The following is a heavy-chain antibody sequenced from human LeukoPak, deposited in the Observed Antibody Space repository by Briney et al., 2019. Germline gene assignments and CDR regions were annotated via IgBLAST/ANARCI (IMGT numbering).Heavy chain of an antibody. D-gene: IGHD6-6*01. V-gene: IGHV1-18*01. CDR3: ARDRVYQEGLYY. CDR2: ISAYNGNT. J-gene: IGHJ4*02. Sequence: ASVKVSCNASGYTFTSYGVSWVRQAPGQGLEWMGWISAYNGNTNYAQKLQGRVTMTTDTSTSTAYMELRSPRSDDTAVYYCARDRVYQEGLYYWGQGTLVTVSS. CDR1: GYTFTSYG.